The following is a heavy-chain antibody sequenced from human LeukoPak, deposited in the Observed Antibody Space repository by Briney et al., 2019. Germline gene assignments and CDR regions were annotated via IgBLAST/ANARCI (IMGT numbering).Heavy chain of an antibody. V-gene: IGHV4-59*13. Sequence: SETLSLTCSVSGASINSYYWNWIRQSPGKGLEWLGNIHYRGTTNYNPSLKSRVTLSLDSSKSQFALKVTSVTAADTAVYYCARDYGSGDYYFAYWGQGALVTVSP. D-gene: IGHD3-10*01. CDR2: IHYRGTT. CDR3: ARDYGSGDYYFAY. CDR1: GASINSYY. J-gene: IGHJ4*02.